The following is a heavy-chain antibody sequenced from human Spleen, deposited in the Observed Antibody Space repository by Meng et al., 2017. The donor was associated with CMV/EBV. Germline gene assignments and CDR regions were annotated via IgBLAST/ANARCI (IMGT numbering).Heavy chain of an antibody. V-gene: IGHV3-23*01. CDR3: AKDSGHSNSKQDY. Sequence: AAYGFTFSSYAMTWVRQAPGNGLEWVSGLSGSGATAHYADSVEGRFTISRDNSKNTLYLQMSSLRAEDTALYYCAKDSGHSNSKQDYWGQGTLVTVSS. D-gene: IGHD6-13*01. CDR1: GFTFSSYA. J-gene: IGHJ4*02. CDR2: LSGSGATA.